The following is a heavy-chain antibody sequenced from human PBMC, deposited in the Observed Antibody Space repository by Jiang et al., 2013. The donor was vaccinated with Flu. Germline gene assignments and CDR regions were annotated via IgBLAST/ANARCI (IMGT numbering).Heavy chain of an antibody. CDR1: GGSISSSSYY. CDR3: ARLLSSGWYVFY. CDR2: IYYSGST. D-gene: IGHD6-19*01. J-gene: IGHJ4*02. V-gene: IGHV4-39*01. Sequence: LLKPSETLSLTCTVSGGSISSSSYYWGWIRQPPGKGLEWIGSIYYSGSTYYNPSLKSRVTISVDTSKNQFSLKLSSVTAADTAVYYCARLLSSGWYVFYWGQGTLVTVSS.